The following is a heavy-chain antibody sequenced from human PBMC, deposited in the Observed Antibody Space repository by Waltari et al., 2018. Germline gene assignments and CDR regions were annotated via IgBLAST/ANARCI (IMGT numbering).Heavy chain of an antibody. CDR1: GGSFRGYY. D-gene: IGHD2-8*02. CDR2: INHNGNI. Sequence: QVQLQQWGAGLLQPSETLSLTCAVYGGSFRGYYWGWVRQPPGKGLEWIGEINHNGNINRNPTLRSRVTKLVDTSKSQLSLKINAVTAADTAVYYCVRLEDCTGPGGNCYSGDSFAMDVWGQGTTVTVSS. V-gene: IGHV4-34*02. J-gene: IGHJ6*02. CDR3: VRLEDCTGPGGNCYSGDSFAMDV.